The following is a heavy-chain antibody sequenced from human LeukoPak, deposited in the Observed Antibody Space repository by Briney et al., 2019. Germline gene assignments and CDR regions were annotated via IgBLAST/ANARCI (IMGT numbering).Heavy chain of an antibody. Sequence: GGSLRLSCAASGFTFSSYAMSWVRQAPGKGLEWVSAISGSGGSTYYADSVKGRFTISRDNSKNTLYLQMSSLRAEDTAVYYCAKVAHYYGSGSYYEYYFDYWGQGTLVTVSS. J-gene: IGHJ4*02. CDR1: GFTFSSYA. V-gene: IGHV3-23*01. CDR3: AKVAHYYGSGSYYEYYFDY. CDR2: ISGSGGST. D-gene: IGHD3-10*01.